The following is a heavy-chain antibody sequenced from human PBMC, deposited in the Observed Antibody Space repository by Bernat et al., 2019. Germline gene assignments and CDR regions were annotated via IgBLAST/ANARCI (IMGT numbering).Heavy chain of an antibody. CDR1: GFTFSSYG. V-gene: IGHV3-30*18. J-gene: IGHJ4*02. CDR3: AKDRGVVVPAAVPGGFDY. CDR2: ISYDGRNK. D-gene: IGHD2-2*01. Sequence: VQLVESGGGVVQPGRSLRLSCAASGFTFSSYGIHWVRQAPGKGLEWVAVISYDGRNKYYADSVKGRLTISRDNSQNTLYLQMNSLTAEDTAVYFCAKDRGVVVPAAVPGGFDYWGQGTLVTVSS.